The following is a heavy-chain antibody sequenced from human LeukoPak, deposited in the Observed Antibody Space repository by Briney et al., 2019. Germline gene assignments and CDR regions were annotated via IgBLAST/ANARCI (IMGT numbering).Heavy chain of an antibody. CDR1: GGSISSYY. CDR3: ARGAAGPVYY. V-gene: IGHV4-59*08. Sequence: PSETLSLTCTVSGGSISSYYWSWIRQPPGKGLEWIGYIYYSGSTNYNPSLKSRVTISVDTSKNQFSLKLSSVTAADTAVYYCARGAAGPVYYWGQGTLVTVSS. D-gene: IGHD6-13*01. J-gene: IGHJ4*02. CDR2: IYYSGST.